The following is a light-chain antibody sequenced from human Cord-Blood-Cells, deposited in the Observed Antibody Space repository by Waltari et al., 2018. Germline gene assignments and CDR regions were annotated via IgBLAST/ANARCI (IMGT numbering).Light chain of an antibody. Sequence: ASLGASVKLTCTLSSGHSSYAIAWHQQQPEKGPRYLMKLNSDGSHSKGDGIPDRCSGSSSGAERYLTISSLQSEDEADYYCQTWSTGIQVFGGGTKLTVL. CDR3: QTWSTGIQV. CDR1: SGHSSYA. V-gene: IGLV4-69*01. J-gene: IGLJ2*01. CDR2: LNSDGSH.